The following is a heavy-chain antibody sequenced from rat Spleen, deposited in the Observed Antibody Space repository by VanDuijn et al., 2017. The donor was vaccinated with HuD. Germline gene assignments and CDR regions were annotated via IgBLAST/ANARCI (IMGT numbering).Heavy chain of an antibody. V-gene: IGHV5-31*01. Sequence: EVQLVESGGGLVQPGRSLKLSCVASGFTFNNYWMTWIRQAPGKGLEWVASISTSGDTTYYRDSVKGRFTISRDNAQGILYLQMDSLRSEDTATYYCASLGADFWGQGVMVTVSS. CDR2: ISTSGDTT. CDR1: GFTFNNYW. CDR3: ASLGADF. J-gene: IGHJ2*01. D-gene: IGHD5-1*01.